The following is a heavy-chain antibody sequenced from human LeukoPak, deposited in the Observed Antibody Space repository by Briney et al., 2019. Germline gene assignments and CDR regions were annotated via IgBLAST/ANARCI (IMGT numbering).Heavy chain of an antibody. CDR2: IKEDGGEM. CDR1: GFSFSRFW. V-gene: IGHV3-7*05. J-gene: IGHJ4*02. D-gene: IGHD2-15*01. Sequence: GGSLRLSCAASGFSFSRFWMTWVRQAPGKGLEWVASIKEDGGEMYYVDSVKGRFTISRDNAQNSLFLQMTSLRAEDTAIYYCARVSCGGGTCYTYFDSWGRGTPVTVSS. CDR3: ARVSCGGGTCYTYFDS.